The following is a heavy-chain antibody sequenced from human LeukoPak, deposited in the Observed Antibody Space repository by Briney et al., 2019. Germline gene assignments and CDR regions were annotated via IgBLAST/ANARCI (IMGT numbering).Heavy chain of an antibody. CDR3: ARVVFRRWFDP. CDR2: IYYSGST. V-gene: IGHV4-39*07. Sequence: TETLSLTCTGSGGSISSSSYYWGWIREPPGKGLEWIGSIYYSGSTYYNPSLKSRVTISVDTSKNQFSLKLSSVTAADTAVYYCARVVFRRWFDPWGPGTLVTVSS. D-gene: IGHD2-8*01. CDR1: GGSISSSSYY. J-gene: IGHJ5*02.